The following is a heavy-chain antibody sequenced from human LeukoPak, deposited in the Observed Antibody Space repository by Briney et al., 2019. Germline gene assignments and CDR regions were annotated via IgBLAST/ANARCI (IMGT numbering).Heavy chain of an antibody. CDR3: ARHLGISSAWWFGELFSYYMDV. Sequence: PSETLSLTCTVSGGSISSSSYYWGWIRQPPGKGLEWIGSIYYSGSTYYNPSLKSRVTISVDTSKNQFSLKLSSVTAADTAVYYCARHLGISSAWWFGELFSYYMDVWGKGTTVTISS. V-gene: IGHV4-39*01. J-gene: IGHJ6*03. CDR1: GGSISSSSYY. CDR2: IYYSGST. D-gene: IGHD3-10*01.